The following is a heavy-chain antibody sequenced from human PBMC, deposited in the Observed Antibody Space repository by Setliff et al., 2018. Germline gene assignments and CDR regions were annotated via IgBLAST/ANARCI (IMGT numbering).Heavy chain of an antibody. CDR1: GYTFTSYA. D-gene: IGHD6-19*01. J-gene: IGHJ4*02. CDR3: ARGSVEYSRGWYYFDY. Sequence: ASVKVSCKASGYTFTSYALHWVRQAPGQGLEWMGWISPYNGDTRFQQKFQGRVTVTTDTPTSTAYMELSSLRSEDTAVYYCARGSVEYSRGWYYFDYWAQGTLVTVSS. CDR2: ISPYNGDT. V-gene: IGHV1-18*01.